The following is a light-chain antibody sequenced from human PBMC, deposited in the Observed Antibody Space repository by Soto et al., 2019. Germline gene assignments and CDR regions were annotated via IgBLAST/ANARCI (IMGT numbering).Light chain of an antibody. J-gene: IGKJ1*01. CDR3: QLYNSYSEP. CDR2: KAS. Sequence: IQMTQYPSTLSGSVGDRVTITCRASQTISSWLAWYQQKPGKAPKLLIYKASTLKSGVPSRFSGSGSGTEFTLTISSLQPDDFAPYYCQLYNSYSEPFGQGAKVDVK. CDR1: QTISSW. V-gene: IGKV1-5*03.